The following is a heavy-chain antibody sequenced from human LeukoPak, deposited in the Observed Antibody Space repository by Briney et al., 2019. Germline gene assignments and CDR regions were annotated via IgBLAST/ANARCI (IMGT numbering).Heavy chain of an antibody. Sequence: GXXPRLSCAASGFTFSTYSMNWVRQAPGKGLEWVSSISSGSSFIYYADSVKGRFTISRDNAKNSLFLQMNSLRAEDTAVYYCARESSGYFYWGQGTLVTVSS. CDR1: GFTFSTYS. CDR2: ISSGSSFI. V-gene: IGHV3-21*01. D-gene: IGHD3-22*01. CDR3: ARESSGYFY. J-gene: IGHJ4*02.